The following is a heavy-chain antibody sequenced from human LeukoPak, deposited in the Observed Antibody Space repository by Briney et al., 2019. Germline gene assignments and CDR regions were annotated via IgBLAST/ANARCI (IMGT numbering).Heavy chain of an antibody. CDR3: ARGPAPSGWGFDY. Sequence: SETLSLTCTVSGGSISNYYWSWIRQPAGKGLEWIGRIYTSGSTDYNSSLKSRVSMSVDTSKNHFSLQLTSVTAADTAVYYCARGPAPSGWGFDYWGQGTLVTVSS. CDR1: GGSISNYY. D-gene: IGHD6-19*01. CDR2: IYTSGST. J-gene: IGHJ4*02. V-gene: IGHV4-4*07.